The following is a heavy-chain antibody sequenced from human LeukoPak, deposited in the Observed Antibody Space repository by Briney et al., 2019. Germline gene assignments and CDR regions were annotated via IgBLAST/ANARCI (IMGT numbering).Heavy chain of an antibody. D-gene: IGHD6-19*01. J-gene: IGHJ4*02. CDR3: AKDQEYSSGWYTFDY. CDR1: GFTFSSYA. V-gene: IGHV3-23*01. Sequence: GGSLRLSCAASGFTFSSYAMSWVRQAPGKGLEWVSAISGGGGSTYYADSVKGRFTISRDNSKNTLYLQMNSLRAEDTAVYYCAKDQEYSSGWYTFDYWGQGTLVTVSS. CDR2: ISGGGGST.